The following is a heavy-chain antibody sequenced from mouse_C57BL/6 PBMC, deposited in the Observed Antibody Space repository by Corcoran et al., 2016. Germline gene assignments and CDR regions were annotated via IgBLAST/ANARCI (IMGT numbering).Heavy chain of an antibody. V-gene: IGHV1-66*01. CDR2: IYPGSGNT. D-gene: IGHD2-3*01. CDR3: ARIDGYYVDYAMDY. J-gene: IGHJ4*01. Sequence: QVQLQQSGPELVKPGASVKISCKASGYSFTSYYIHWVKQRPGQGLEWIGWIYPGSGNTKYNEKFKGKATLTADTSSSTAYMQLSSLTSEDSAVYYCARIDGYYVDYAMDYWGQGTSVTVSS. CDR1: GYSFTSYY.